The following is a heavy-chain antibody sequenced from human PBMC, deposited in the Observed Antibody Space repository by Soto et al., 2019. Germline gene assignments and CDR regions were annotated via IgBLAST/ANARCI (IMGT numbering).Heavy chain of an antibody. CDR3: AKDYSSGSYYFDY. V-gene: IGHV3-23*01. CDR2: ISGSGEST. Sequence: PGGSLRPSCAASGFTFSSYAMSWVRQGPGKGLEWVSGISGSGESTYYADSVKGRFTISRDNSKNTLYLQMNSLRAEDTAVYYCAKDYSSGSYYFDYWGEGTLVTVSS. CDR1: GFTFSSYA. J-gene: IGHJ4*02. D-gene: IGHD6-19*01.